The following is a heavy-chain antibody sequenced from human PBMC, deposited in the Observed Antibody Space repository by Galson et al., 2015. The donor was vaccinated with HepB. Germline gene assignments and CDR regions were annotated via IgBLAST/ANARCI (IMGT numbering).Heavy chain of an antibody. D-gene: IGHD3-10*01. J-gene: IGHJ4*02. Sequence: SVKVSCKASGYTFTTYGISWVRQAPGHGLEWLGWIDTHNGNTNYHQKLQGRLTMTTDTSTSTAYMELKSLRSDDTAVYYCARDVFGGWFDYWAQGTLVIVSS. CDR1: GYTFTTYG. V-gene: IGHV1-18*01. CDR3: ARDVFGGWFDY. CDR2: IDTHNGNT.